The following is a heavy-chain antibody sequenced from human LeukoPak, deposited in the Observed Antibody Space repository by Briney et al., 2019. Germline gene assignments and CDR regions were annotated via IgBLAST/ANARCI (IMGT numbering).Heavy chain of an antibody. D-gene: IGHD6-13*01. CDR1: GFTFSMHW. CDR2: ILRDVSSR. CDR3: ARGSNGWSGIDY. V-gene: IGHV3-74*01. Sequence: GGSLRLSCAASGFTFSMHWMYWVRQVPGTGLVWVSRILRDVSSRSYEDSVKGRFTISRDNAKNTLYLEMNSLRVDDTAVYYCARGSNGWSGIDYWGQGTLVTVSS. J-gene: IGHJ4*02.